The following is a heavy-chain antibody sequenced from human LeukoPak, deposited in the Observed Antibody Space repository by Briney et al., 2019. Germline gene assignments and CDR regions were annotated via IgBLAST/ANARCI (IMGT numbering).Heavy chain of an antibody. CDR2: IYPADSDT. Sequence: GESLKISCQGSRNSFTTYWIGWVRQMPGKGLELVGLIYPADSDTRYNPSLQGRVAISVDKSVTTTAYLQWSSLKASDTAMYYCARPYTAMVYRSPTDAFDIWGQGTMVTVSS. CDR3: ARPYTAMVYRSPTDAFDI. D-gene: IGHD5-18*01. CDR1: RNSFTTYW. V-gene: IGHV5-51*01. J-gene: IGHJ3*02.